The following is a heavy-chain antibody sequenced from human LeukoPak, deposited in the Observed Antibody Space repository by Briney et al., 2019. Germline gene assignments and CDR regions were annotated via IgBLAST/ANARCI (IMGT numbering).Heavy chain of an antibody. CDR2: ISGSGGST. D-gene: IGHD2-2*01. Sequence: PGGSLRLSCAASGFTFSSYAMSWVRQAPGKGLEWVSAISGSGGSTYYADSVKGRFTISRDNSKNTLYLQMNSLKASDTAMYYCARGYCGRTSCYDPAGWFDPWGQGTLVTVSS. J-gene: IGHJ5*02. CDR3: ARGYCGRTSCYDPAGWFDP. CDR1: GFTFSSYA. V-gene: IGHV3-23*01.